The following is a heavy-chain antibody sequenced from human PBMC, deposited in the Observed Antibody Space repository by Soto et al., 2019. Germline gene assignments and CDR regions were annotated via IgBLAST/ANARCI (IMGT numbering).Heavy chain of an antibody. V-gene: IGHV3-23*01. Sequence: GGSLRLSCAASGFTFSSYAMSGVRQAPGKGLEWVSAISGSGGSTYYADSVKGRFTISRDNSKNTLYLQMNSLRAEDTAVYYCAKDPWRTYYYDSSGYYLYPSEEYWGQGTLVTVSS. CDR2: ISGSGGST. CDR3: AKDPWRTYYYDSSGYYLYPSEEY. J-gene: IGHJ4*02. D-gene: IGHD3-22*01. CDR1: GFTFSSYA.